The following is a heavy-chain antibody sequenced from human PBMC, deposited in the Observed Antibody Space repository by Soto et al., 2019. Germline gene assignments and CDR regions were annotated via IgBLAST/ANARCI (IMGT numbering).Heavy chain of an antibody. D-gene: IGHD6-13*01. V-gene: IGHV3-23*01. J-gene: IGHJ4*02. CDR3: AKATARIAAAGIFDY. CDR1: GFTFSSYA. Sequence: GGSLRLSCAASGFTFSSYAMSWVRQAPGKGLEWVSAISGSGVSTYYADSVKGRFTISRDNSKNTLYLQMNSLRAEDTAVYYCAKATARIAAAGIFDYWGQGTLVTVSS. CDR2: ISGSGVST.